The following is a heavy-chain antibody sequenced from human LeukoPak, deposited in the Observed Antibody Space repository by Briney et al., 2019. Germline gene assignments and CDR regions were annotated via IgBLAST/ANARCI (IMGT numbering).Heavy chain of an antibody. CDR2: INPYSGAT. V-gene: IGHV1-2*02. D-gene: IGHD1-1*01. CDR3: ATSTVTHTRDP. J-gene: IGHJ5*02. Sequence: GASVKVSCQASGYTSSDFYCNWVRQTPGQGLEWMGWINPYSGATISAQNFQGRVTLTWDASIGTAYMELSRLRSDDTAVYYCATSTVTHTRDPWGKGTLVTVSS. CDR1: GYTSSDFY.